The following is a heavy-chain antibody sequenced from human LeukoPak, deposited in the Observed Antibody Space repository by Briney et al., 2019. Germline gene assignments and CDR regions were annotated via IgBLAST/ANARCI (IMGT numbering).Heavy chain of an antibody. CDR2: ISYDGSNK. Sequence: GGSLRLSCAASGFTFSSYGMPWVRQAPGKGLEWVAVISYDGSNKYYADSVKGRFTISRDNSKNTLYLQMSSLRAEDTAVYYCAKWAPLYGSGSYTLGYWGQGTLVTVSS. J-gene: IGHJ1*01. CDR3: AKWAPLYGSGSYTLGY. CDR1: GFTFSSYG. D-gene: IGHD3-10*01. V-gene: IGHV3-30*18.